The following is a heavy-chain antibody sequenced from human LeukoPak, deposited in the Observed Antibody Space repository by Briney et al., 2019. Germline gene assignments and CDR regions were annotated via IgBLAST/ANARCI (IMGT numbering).Heavy chain of an antibody. D-gene: IGHD3-22*01. CDR2: IKQDGSEK. CDR3: ARDYYDSSGYYYPPYYFDY. V-gene: IGHV3-7*01. Sequence: PGGSLRLSCAASGFTFSSYWMSWVRQAPGKGLEWVANIKQDGSEKYYVDSVKGRFTISRDNAKNSLYLQMNSLRAEDTAVYYCARDYYDSSGYYYPPYYFDYWGQGIRVTVSS. J-gene: IGHJ4*02. CDR1: GFTFSSYW.